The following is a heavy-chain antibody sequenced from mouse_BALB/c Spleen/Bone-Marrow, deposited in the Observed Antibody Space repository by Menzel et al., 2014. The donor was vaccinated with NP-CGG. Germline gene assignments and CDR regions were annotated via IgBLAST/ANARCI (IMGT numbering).Heavy chain of an antibody. D-gene: IGHD1-1*01. V-gene: IGHV6-6*02. Sequence: DVKLVESGGGLVQPGGSMKLSCVASGFTFSNFWMSWVRQSPEKGLEWVAEIRLKSDNYATHYAESVKGKFTISRDDSKSRLYLQMNSLRTEDTGIYYCTLYYGSSYWFAYWGQGTLVTVSA. CDR2: IRLKSDNYAT. CDR3: TLYYGSSYWFAY. CDR1: GFTFSNFW. J-gene: IGHJ3*01.